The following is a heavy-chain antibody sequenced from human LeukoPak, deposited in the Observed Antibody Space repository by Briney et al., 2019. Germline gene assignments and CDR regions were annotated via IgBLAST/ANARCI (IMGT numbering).Heavy chain of an antibody. CDR2: IYTSGST. J-gene: IGHJ4*02. D-gene: IGHD1-26*01. CDR3: AIQVVGSTPMVFNY. CDR1: GGSISSGSYY. V-gene: IGHV4-61*02. Sequence: SETLSLTCTVSGGSISSGSYYWNWIRQPAGKGLEWIGRIYTSGSTKYNSSLKSRVTISVDTSKNQFSLKLSSVTAADTAVYYCAIQVVGSTPMVFNYWGQGTLVTVSS.